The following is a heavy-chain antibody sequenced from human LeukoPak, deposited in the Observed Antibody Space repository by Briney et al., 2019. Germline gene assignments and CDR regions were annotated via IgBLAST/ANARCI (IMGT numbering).Heavy chain of an antibody. CDR3: ARELGGLRGPFDY. Sequence: ASVKVSCKAPGGTFSSYAISWVRQAPGQGLEWMGGIIPIFGTANYAQKFQGRVTITTDESTSTAYMELSSLRSEDTAVYYCARELGGLRGPFDYWGQGTLVTVSS. CDR1: GGTFSSYA. J-gene: IGHJ4*02. V-gene: IGHV1-69*05. D-gene: IGHD2-15*01. CDR2: IIPIFGTA.